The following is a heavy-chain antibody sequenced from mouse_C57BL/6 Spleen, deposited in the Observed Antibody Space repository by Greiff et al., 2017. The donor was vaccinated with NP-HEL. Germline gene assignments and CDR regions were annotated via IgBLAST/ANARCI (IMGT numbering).Heavy chain of an antibody. D-gene: IGHD1-1*01. V-gene: IGHV1-7*01. CDR3: ARTPYGSSRGGCMDY. Sequence: VQLQQSGAELAKPGASVKLSCKASGYTFTSYWMHWVKQRPGQGLEWIGYINPSSGYTKYNQKFKDKATLTADKSSSTAYMQLSSLTYEDSAVYYCARTPYGSSRGGCMDYWGQGTSVTVSA. CDR2: INPSSGYT. J-gene: IGHJ4*01. CDR1: GYTFTSYW.